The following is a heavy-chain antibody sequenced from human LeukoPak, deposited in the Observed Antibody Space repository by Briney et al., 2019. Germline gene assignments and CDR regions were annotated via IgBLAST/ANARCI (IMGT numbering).Heavy chain of an antibody. D-gene: IGHD2-2*01. CDR1: GFTCSSYA. V-gene: IGHV3-23*01. CDR3: AKVADIVVVPAAIDY. CDR2: ISGSGGST. J-gene: IGHJ4*02. Sequence: PGGSLRLSCAASGFTCSSYAMSWVRPAPGYGLESASAISGSGGSTYYADSVKGRFTISRDNSKNTLYLQMNSLRAEDTAVYYCAKVADIVVVPAAIDYWGQGTLVTVSS.